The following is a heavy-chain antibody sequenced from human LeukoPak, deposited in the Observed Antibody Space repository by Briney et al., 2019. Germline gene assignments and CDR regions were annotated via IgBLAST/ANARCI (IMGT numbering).Heavy chain of an antibody. D-gene: IGHD2-15*01. CDR2: ISGSGGNT. CDR1: GFTFSSYA. V-gene: IGHV3-23*01. CDR3: AKGGGGSCYSEIDY. Sequence: GGSLRLSCAASGFTFSSYAMSWVRQAPGKGLEWVSVISGSGGNTYYADSVKGRFTISRDNSKNTLHLQMNSLRAEDTAVYYCAKGGGGSCYSEIDYWGQGTLVTVSS. J-gene: IGHJ4*02.